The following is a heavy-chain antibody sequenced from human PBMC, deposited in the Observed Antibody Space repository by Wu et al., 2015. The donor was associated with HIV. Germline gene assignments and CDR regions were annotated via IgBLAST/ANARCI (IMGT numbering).Heavy chain of an antibody. CDR2: INTFNGNR. Sequence: QVHLEQSGGEVKKPGASVKVSCKTSGYTFTSYGINWVRQAPGQGLEWMGWINTFNGNRHYAQNLQGRVTLTTDTSTSTAYMELRSLKSDDTAVYYCARGGTTTMILVAYYYARGWFDPWGRREPWSTVSS. D-gene: IGHD3-22*01. CDR1: GYTFTSYG. V-gene: IGHV1-18*01. J-gene: IGHJ5*02. CDR3: ARGGTTTMILVAYYYARGWFDP.